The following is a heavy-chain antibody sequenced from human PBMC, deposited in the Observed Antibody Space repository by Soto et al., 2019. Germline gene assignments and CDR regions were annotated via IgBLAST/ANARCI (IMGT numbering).Heavy chain of an antibody. CDR1: GFTFSSYG. CDR2: IWYDGSNK. CDR3: ARDSDYYYYYGMDV. J-gene: IGHJ6*02. Sequence: PGGSLRLSCAASGFTFSSYGMHWVRQAPGKGLEWVAVIWYDGSNKYYADSVKGRFTISRDNSKNTLYLQMNSLRAEDTAVYYCARDSDYYYYYGMDVWGQGTTVNVS. V-gene: IGHV3-33*01.